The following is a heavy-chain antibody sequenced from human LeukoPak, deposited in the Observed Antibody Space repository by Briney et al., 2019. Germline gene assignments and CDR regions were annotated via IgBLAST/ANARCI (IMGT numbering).Heavy chain of an antibody. J-gene: IGHJ4*02. V-gene: IGHV4-59*01. CDR1: GGSISSYY. Sequence: SETLSLPCTVSGGSISSYYWRWIRQPPGKALEWIGYIYYSGSTNYNPSLKSRVTISVDTSKNQFSLKLSSVTAADTAVYYCARSRGYSYGFDYWGQGTLVTVSS. CDR3: ARSRGYSYGFDY. D-gene: IGHD5-18*01. CDR2: IYYSGST.